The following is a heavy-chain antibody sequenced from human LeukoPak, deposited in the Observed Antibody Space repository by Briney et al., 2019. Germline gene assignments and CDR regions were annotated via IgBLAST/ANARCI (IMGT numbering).Heavy chain of an antibody. CDR3: ARRLHSGDYGNDY. CDR1: GFTFSTYS. CDR2: ISGSSRYI. D-gene: IGHD4-17*01. Sequence: GGSLRLSCAASGFTFSTYSMNWLRQAPGKGLEWVSTISGSSRYIYFADSVRGRFTISRDNAKNSVYLQMNSLRAEDTALYYCARRLHSGDYGNDYWGQGTLVTVSS. J-gene: IGHJ4*02. V-gene: IGHV3-21*01.